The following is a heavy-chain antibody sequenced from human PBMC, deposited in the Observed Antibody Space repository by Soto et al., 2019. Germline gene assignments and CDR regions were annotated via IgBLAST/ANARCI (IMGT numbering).Heavy chain of an antibody. Sequence: QVQVVESGGGVVRPGRSLRLSCAASGFNFNNYAMHWVRQAPGKGLAWVAVVSFDGTNTYYADSVKGRFTISRDSSNNTVSLQMNGMTSEDTAAYYCANAGWGGDYYYGLDVWGQGTTFTVSS. CDR2: VSFDGTNT. CDR1: GFNFNNYA. V-gene: IGHV3-30*18. J-gene: IGHJ6*01. D-gene: IGHD2-21*01. CDR3: ANAGWGGDYYYGLDV.